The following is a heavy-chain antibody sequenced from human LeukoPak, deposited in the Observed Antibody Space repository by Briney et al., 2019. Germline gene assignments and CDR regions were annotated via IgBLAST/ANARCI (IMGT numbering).Heavy chain of an antibody. J-gene: IGHJ5*02. CDR2: MNPNSGNT. Sequence: AASVKVSCKASGYTFTSYDINWVRQATGQGLEWMGWMNPNSGNTGYAQKFQGRVTMTRNTSISTAYMELSSLRSEDTAVYYCARARRVVPGWFDPWGQGTLVTVSS. CDR3: ARARRVVPGWFDP. V-gene: IGHV1-8*01. CDR1: GYTFTSYD. D-gene: IGHD3-3*01.